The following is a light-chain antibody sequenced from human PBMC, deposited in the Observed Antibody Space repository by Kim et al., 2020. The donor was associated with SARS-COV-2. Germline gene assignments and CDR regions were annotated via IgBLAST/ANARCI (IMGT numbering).Light chain of an antibody. CDR1: QSIATY. CDR3: QHSFSAPYT. V-gene: IGKV1-39*01. J-gene: IGKJ2*01. Sequence: SASVGDGVSITCRASQSIATYLHWYQHQPGKAPKLLIYAASSLRSGVPSRFGGSGSGTHFTLTISSLQPEDVATYYCQHSFSAPYTFGQGTKLEI. CDR2: AAS.